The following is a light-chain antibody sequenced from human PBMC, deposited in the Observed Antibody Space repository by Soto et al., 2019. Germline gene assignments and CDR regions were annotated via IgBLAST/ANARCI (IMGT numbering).Light chain of an antibody. CDR1: QTISSW. V-gene: IGKV1-5*03. CDR3: QHYNSYSES. J-gene: IGKJ1*01. CDR2: KAS. Sequence: DLQMTQSPSTLSGSVGDRVTITCRASQTISSWLAWYQQKPGKAPKLLIYKASTLKSGVPSRFSGSGSGTDFTLTISSLQPDDFAPYYCQHYNSYSESFGEGTKVELK.